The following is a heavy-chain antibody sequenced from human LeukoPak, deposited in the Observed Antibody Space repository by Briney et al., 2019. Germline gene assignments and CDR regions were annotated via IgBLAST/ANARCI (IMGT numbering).Heavy chain of an antibody. J-gene: IGHJ4*02. Sequence: ASVKVSCKGSGYTFTGYFMHWVRQAPGQGLEWMGWINPNSGGTNYAQKFQGRVTMTRDTSINTAYMELSRLKSDDTAVYYCARDVRRNNSSHIDYWGQGALVTVSS. CDR2: INPNSGGT. D-gene: IGHD6-13*01. CDR3: ARDVRRNNSSHIDY. V-gene: IGHV1-2*02. CDR1: GYTFTGYF.